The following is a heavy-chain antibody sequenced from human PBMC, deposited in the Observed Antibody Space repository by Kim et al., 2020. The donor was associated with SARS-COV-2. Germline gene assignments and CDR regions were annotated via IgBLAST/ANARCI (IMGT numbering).Heavy chain of an antibody. D-gene: IGHD6-19*01. J-gene: IGHJ4*02. V-gene: IGHV6-1*01. CDR1: GDSVSSNSAA. Sequence: SQTLSLTCAISGDSVSSNSAAWNWIRQSPSRGLEWLGRTYYRSKWSNDYAVSVKSRITINPDTSKNHFSLQLSSVTPEDTAVYYCVRDHPDSSGWSRFDHWGQGALVTVSS. CDR2: TYYRSKWSN. CDR3: VRDHPDSSGWSRFDH.